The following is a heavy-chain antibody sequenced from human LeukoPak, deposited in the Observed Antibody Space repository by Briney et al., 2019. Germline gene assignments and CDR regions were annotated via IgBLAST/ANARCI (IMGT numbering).Heavy chain of an antibody. CDR2: IDWEDDK. CDR3: ARTDSSGYNYIDF. CDR1: GFSLTNSGMS. V-gene: IGHV2-70*11. J-gene: IGHJ1*01. Sequence: SGPALVNATQTVKLTCVFSGFSLTNSGMSVSWIRQPPGKDLEWLARIDWEDDKYYSTSLKTRLTISKDTSKNQVVLTMTNMDPLDTGTYHCARTDSSGYNYIDFWSQGTLVTVSS. D-gene: IGHD3-22*01.